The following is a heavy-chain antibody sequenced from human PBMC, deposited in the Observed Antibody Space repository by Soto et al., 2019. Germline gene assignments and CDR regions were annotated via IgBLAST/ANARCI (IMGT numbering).Heavy chain of an antibody. J-gene: IGHJ6*02. CDR2: ISSSSSYI. D-gene: IGHD3-22*01. Sequence: GGSLRLSCAASGFTFSSYSMNWVRQAPGKGLEWVSSISSSSSYIYYADSVKGRFTISRDNAKNSLYLQMNSLRAEDTAVYYCARELGRYYYDSSGYSFHYYYGMDVWGQGTTVTVSS. CDR1: GFTFSSYS. V-gene: IGHV3-21*01. CDR3: ARELGRYYYDSSGYSFHYYYGMDV.